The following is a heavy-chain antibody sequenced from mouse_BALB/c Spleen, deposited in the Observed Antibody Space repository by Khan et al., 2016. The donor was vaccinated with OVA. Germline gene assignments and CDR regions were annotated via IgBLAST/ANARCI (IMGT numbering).Heavy chain of an antibody. CDR1: GYTFTNYT. J-gene: IGHJ3*01. CDR2: INPSNGYT. Sequence: QVQLKQSGAELARPGASVKMSCKASGYTFTNYTIHWIKKRPGQGLEWIGYINPSNGYTNYNQKFKDKATLTTDNSSTPAYLQLSILTSDDSAVYNCGRDGAYHRSDGWFAYWGQGTLVTVSA. V-gene: IGHV1-4*01. CDR3: GRDGAYHRSDGWFAY. D-gene: IGHD2-14*01.